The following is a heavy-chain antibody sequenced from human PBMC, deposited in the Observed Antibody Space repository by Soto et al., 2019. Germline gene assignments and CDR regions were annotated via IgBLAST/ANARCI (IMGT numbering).Heavy chain of an antibody. V-gene: IGHV4-30-4*01. D-gene: IGHD5-18*01. CDR1: GGSISSGDYY. Sequence: SETLSLTCTVSGGSISSGDYYWSWIRQPPGKGLEWIGYIYYSGSTYYNPSLKSRVTISVDTSKNQFSLKLSSVTAADKAVYYCDRYRYGWGDGMDVWGQGTTVTVSS. J-gene: IGHJ6*02. CDR2: IYYSGST. CDR3: DRYRYGWGDGMDV.